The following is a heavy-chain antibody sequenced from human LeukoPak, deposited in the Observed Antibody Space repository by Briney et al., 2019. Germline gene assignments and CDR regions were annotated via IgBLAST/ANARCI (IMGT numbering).Heavy chain of an antibody. CDR2: ISWNSGVF. Sequence: GGSLRLSCAASGFTFDDFAMHWVRQAPGKGLEWVSGISWNSGVFDYADSVKGRFTISRDNAKNSLYLQMNSLRTEDTALYYCVKSLGFSYGPFDNWGQGDLVTVSS. V-gene: IGHV3-9*01. CDR1: GFTFDDFA. D-gene: IGHD5-18*01. CDR3: VKSLGFSYGPFDN. J-gene: IGHJ4*02.